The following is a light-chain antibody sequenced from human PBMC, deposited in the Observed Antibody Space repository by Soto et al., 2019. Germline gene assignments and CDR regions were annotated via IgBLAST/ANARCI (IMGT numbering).Light chain of an antibody. CDR3: QQSYSTPPIT. Sequence: DLQMTQSPSTLSGSVGDRVTITCRASQTISSWLAWYQQKPGKAPKLLIYKASTLKSGVPSRFSGSGSGTDFTLTISSLQPEDFATYYCQQSYSTPPITFGQGTRLEIK. V-gene: IGKV1-5*03. CDR1: QTISSW. J-gene: IGKJ5*01. CDR2: KAS.